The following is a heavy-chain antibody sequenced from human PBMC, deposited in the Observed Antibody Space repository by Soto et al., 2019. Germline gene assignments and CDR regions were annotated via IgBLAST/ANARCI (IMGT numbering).Heavy chain of an antibody. CDR3: ARVDPRGVAVVRDY. D-gene: IGHD3-10*01. Sequence: SVKVSCKASGYSFTGYGINWVRQAPGQGLQWLGRITTYNGDTNYAQNFQGRVTLTTDASTSTAYMELRSLRSDDTAVYFCARVDPRGVAVVRDYWGQGTLVTVSS. V-gene: IGHV1-18*04. CDR1: GYSFTGYG. CDR2: ITTYNGDT. J-gene: IGHJ4*02.